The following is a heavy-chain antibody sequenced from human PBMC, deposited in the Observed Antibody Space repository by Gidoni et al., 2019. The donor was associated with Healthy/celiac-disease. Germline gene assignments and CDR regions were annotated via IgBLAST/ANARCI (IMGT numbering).Heavy chain of an antibody. CDR2: IFYSGST. CDR3: ARDSYYDSSGPGFFDL. V-gene: IGHV4-31*03. J-gene: IGHJ2*01. CDR1: GGSISSGGYY. D-gene: IGHD3-22*01. Sequence: QVQLQESGPGLVKPSQTVSLTCTVSGGSISSGGYYWSWIRQHPGKGLEWIGYIFYSGSTYYNPSLKSRVTISVDTSKNQFSLKLSSVTAADTAVYYCARDSYYDSSGPGFFDLWGRGTLVTVSS.